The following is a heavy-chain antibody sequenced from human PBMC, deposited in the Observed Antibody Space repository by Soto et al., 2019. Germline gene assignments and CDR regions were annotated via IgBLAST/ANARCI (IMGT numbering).Heavy chain of an antibody. CDR1: GGSVSSGSYY. J-gene: IGHJ5*02. V-gene: IGHV4-61*01. Sequence: SETLSLTCTVSGGSVSSGSYYWSWIRQPPGKELEWIGYIYYSGSTNYNPSLKSRVTISVDTSKNQFSLKLSSVTAADTAVYYCARAYDFWSGYPNWFDPWGQGTLVTVSS. CDR3: ARAYDFWSGYPNWFDP. D-gene: IGHD3-3*01. CDR2: IYYSGST.